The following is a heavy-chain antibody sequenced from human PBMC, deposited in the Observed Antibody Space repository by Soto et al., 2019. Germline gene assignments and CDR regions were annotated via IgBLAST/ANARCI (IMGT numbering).Heavy chain of an antibody. Sequence: ASVKVSCKASGYTFTSYDINWVRQATGQGLEWMGWMNPNSGNTGYAQKFQGRVTMTRNTSISTAYMELSSLRSGDTAVYYCARVFPNYYYYYGMDVWGQGTTVTVSS. D-gene: IGHD3-3*01. CDR3: ARVFPNYYYYYGMDV. CDR2: MNPNSGNT. CDR1: GYTFTSYD. J-gene: IGHJ6*02. V-gene: IGHV1-8*01.